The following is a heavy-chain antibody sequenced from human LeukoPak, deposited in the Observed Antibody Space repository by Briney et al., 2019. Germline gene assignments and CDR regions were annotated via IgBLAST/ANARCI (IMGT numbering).Heavy chain of an antibody. CDR1: GGSINNYY. CDR3: ATFRGSPRRGPLDN. J-gene: IGHJ4*02. D-gene: IGHD5-12*01. V-gene: IGHV4-59*01. CDR2: IYYTGST. Sequence: SETLSLTCTVSGGSINNYYWSWIRQPPGKGLEWIGYIYYTGSTNYSPSLKSRVTISIDTSKNQFSLKLNSVTAADTAVYYCATFRGSPRRGPLDNWGQGTLVSVSS.